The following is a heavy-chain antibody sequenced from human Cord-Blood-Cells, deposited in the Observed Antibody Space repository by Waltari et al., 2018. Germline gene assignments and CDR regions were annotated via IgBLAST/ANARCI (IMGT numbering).Heavy chain of an antibody. CDR2: IYYSGST. CDR1: GGSTNSSSYY. CDR3: ARQPSSGWYYYYYGMDV. Sequence: QLQLQLSGPGLVKPSENLSRTCTVSGGSTNSSSYYWGWIRPPPGKGLEWIGSIYYSGSTYYNPSLKRRVIISVDTSKNQFSLKLSSVTAADTAVYYCARQPSSGWYYYYYGMDVWGQGTTVTVSS. V-gene: IGHV4-39*01. J-gene: IGHJ6*02. D-gene: IGHD6-19*01.